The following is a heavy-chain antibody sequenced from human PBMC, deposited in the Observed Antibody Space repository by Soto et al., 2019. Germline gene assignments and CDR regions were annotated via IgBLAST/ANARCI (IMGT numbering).Heavy chain of an antibody. V-gene: IGHV4-31*03. CDR2: IYYSGST. Sequence: QVQLQESGPGLVKPSQTLSLTCTVSGGSISSGGYYWRWIRQHPGKGLEWIGYIYYSGSTYYNPSLKSRVTISVDTSKNQFSLKLSSVTDADTAVYYCARETTVTTKTCDIWGQGTMVTVSS. J-gene: IGHJ3*02. CDR1: GGSISSGGYY. CDR3: ARETTVTTKTCDI. D-gene: IGHD4-17*01.